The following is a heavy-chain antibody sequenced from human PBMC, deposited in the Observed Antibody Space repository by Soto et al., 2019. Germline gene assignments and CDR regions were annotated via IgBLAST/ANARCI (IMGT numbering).Heavy chain of an antibody. D-gene: IGHD3-16*01. Sequence: PSETLPLTCTVCGGSIFSHYWGWIRQPPGKGLEYIGYIYYSGSTNYNPSLKSRVTISVDMSREQFSLKLTSVTAADPAVYYCARGHNVGGSTFDIWGQGTSVTVSS. J-gene: IGHJ3*02. V-gene: IGHV4-59*11. CDR3: ARGHNVGGSTFDI. CDR1: GGSIFSHY. CDR2: IYYSGST.